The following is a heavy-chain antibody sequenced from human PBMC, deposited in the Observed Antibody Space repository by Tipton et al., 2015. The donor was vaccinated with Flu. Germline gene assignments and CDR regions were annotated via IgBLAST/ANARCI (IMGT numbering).Heavy chain of an antibody. CDR2: IHTSGTT. D-gene: IGHD6-13*01. CDR1: GDSISSGNYF. J-gene: IGHJ6*02. V-gene: IGHV4-61*02. Sequence: GLVKPSQTLSLTCTVSGDSISSGNYFWNWIRQPAGKGLEGLEWIGRIHTSGTTYYKPSLKSRVTISLDTSNSNFSLNVRSVTAADTALYFCARAESSIWAGYYYGLDVWGQGMMVTVSS. CDR3: ARAESSIWAGYYYGLDV.